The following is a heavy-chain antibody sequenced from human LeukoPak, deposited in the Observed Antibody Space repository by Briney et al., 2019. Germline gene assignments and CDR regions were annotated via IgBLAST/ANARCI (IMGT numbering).Heavy chain of an antibody. Sequence: GGSLRLSCAASGFTVSSNYMSWVRQAPGKGLEWVSVIYSGGSTYYADSVKGRFTISRDNSKNTLYLQMNSLRAEDTAVYYCARVPAAMSDWFDPWGQGTLVTVSS. D-gene: IGHD2-2*01. V-gene: IGHV3-66*01. CDR3: ARVPAAMSDWFDP. CDR2: IYSGGST. CDR1: GFTVSSNY. J-gene: IGHJ5*02.